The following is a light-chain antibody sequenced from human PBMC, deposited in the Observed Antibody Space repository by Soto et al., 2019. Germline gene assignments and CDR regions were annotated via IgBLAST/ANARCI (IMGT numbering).Light chain of an antibody. J-gene: IGKJ1*01. CDR3: QQYNSYSWT. Sequence: AILLTQSPSSLSASVGDRVTITCRASQGIDTSLAWYQQKPGEAPKLLIYDASSLESGVPSRFSGSGSGTEITLTISSLQPDDFATDYCQQYNSYSWTFGQGTK. CDR2: DAS. V-gene: IGKV1-13*02. CDR1: QGIDTS.